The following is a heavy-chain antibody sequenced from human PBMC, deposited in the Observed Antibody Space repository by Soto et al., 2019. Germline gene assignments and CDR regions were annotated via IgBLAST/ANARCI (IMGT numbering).Heavy chain of an antibody. V-gene: IGHV1-2*04. CDR1: GYSFSAYY. CDR3: ARESGGTTATLDYYYFYMHV. J-gene: IGHJ6*03. D-gene: IGHD4-17*01. Sequence: QVQLVQSGAEVKKPGASVRVSCKASGYSFSAYYIHWMRQAPGQGLEWMGWINPNSGGTKFAQKFQGWVTMTRDTSISTAYMELSRLKSDDTAVYFCARESGGTTATLDYYYFYMHVWGKGTTVTVSS. CDR2: INPNSGGT.